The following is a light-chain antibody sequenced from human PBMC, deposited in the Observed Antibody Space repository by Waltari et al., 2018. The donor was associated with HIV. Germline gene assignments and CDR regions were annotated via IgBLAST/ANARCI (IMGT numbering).Light chain of an antibody. J-gene: IGLJ3*02. V-gene: IGLV1-51*01. CDR2: DNN. CDR1: SSNIGNNY. CDR3: GTWDSSLSVWV. Sequence: QSVLTQPPSVSAAPGQKVTISCSGSSSNIGNNYVSWYQQPPGTAPKLLIYDNNKRPSGIPDRFSGSKSGTSATLGITGLQTGDEADYYCGTWDSSLSVWVFGGGTKLTVL.